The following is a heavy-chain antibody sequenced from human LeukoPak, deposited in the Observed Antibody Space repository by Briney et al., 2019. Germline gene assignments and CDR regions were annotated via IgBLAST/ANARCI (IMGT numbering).Heavy chain of an antibody. J-gene: IGHJ5*02. V-gene: IGHV3-66*01. CDR1: GFSDWSNY. Sequence: GRSLRLSCAASGFSDWSNYMSWVRHAPGKGLEWASVIWSGGGTYYADSVKGRFTISRDNSKNTVYLQRNSLRAEDTAVYYCAGDPDPWGQGTLVTVSS. CDR3: AGDPDP. CDR2: IWSGGGT.